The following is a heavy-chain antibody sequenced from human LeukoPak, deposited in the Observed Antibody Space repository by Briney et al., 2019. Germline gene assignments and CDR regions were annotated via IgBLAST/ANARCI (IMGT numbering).Heavy chain of an antibody. CDR3: ARHGWESEEMAYEMSFDP. CDR2: IYYSGST. J-gene: IGHJ5*02. CDR1: GGSISSSSYY. D-gene: IGHD5-24*01. V-gene: IGHV4-39*01. Sequence: SETLSLTCTVSGGSISSSSYYWGWIRQPPGKGLEWIGGIYYSGSTYYNPSLKSRVTISVDTSKNQFSLKLSSVTAADTAVYYCARHGWESEEMAYEMSFDPWGQGTLVTVSS.